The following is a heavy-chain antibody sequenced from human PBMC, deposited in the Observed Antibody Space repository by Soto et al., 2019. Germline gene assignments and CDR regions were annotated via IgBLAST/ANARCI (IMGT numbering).Heavy chain of an antibody. CDR2: ISTNGGIT. D-gene: IGHD6-6*01. Sequence: GGSLRLSCSASGFTFSSYTMHWVRQAPEKGLEYVSAISTNGGITYYADSVKGRFTISRDNAKNTLYLQMNSLRAEDTAVYYCARDPLSLVAAGGYWGQGTLVTVSS. V-gene: IGHV3-64*04. CDR3: ARDPLSLVAAGGY. CDR1: GFTFSSYT. J-gene: IGHJ4*02.